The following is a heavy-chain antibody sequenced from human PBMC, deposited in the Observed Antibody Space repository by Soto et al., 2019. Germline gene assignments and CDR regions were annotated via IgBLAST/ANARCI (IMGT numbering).Heavy chain of an antibody. J-gene: IGHJ5*02. V-gene: IGHV3-33*01. CDR3: ARGYGWFDP. CDR1: GFTFSSYG. D-gene: IGHD6-13*01. Sequence: QVQLVESGGGVVQPGRSLRLSCAASGFTFSSYGMHWVRQAPGKGLEWVAVLWYDGSNKYYADSVKGRFTPSRDNSKNKLYLQMNGLRGEDTAVYYCARGYGWFDPWGEGTLVTVSS. CDR2: LWYDGSNK.